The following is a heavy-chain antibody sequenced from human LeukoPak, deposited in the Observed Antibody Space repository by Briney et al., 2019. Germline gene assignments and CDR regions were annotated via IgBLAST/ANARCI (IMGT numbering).Heavy chain of an antibody. CDR2: SIPIFGTA. J-gene: IGHJ5*02. CDR1: GGTFSSYA. V-gene: IGHV1-69*05. D-gene: IGHD1-26*01. CDR3: ARGERAVGAFSGYWFDP. Sequence: SVKVSCKASGGTFSSYASSWVRQAPGQRLEWMGGSIPIFGTANYAQKFQGRVTSTTDESTSTGYMELSSLRSEDTAVYYCARGERAVGAFSGYWFDPWGQGTLVTVS.